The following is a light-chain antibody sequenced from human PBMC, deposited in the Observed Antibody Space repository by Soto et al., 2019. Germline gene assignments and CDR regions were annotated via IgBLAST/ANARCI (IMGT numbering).Light chain of an antibody. J-gene: IGLJ1*01. Sequence: QSALTQPASVSGSPGQSITISCTGTSSDVGGYNYVSWYQQYLGRAPKLMIYDVTYRPSGVSNRFSGSKSGNTASLTISGLQAEDEADYYCSSYTRNSAYVFGTGTKLTVL. CDR1: SSDVGGYNY. CDR2: DVT. CDR3: SSYTRNSAYV. V-gene: IGLV2-14*01.